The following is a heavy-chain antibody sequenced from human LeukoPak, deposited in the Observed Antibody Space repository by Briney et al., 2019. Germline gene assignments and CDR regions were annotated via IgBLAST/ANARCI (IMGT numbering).Heavy chain of an antibody. CDR2: ISSSSRSI. CDR1: GFTFSSYS. J-gene: IGHJ4*02. V-gene: IGHV3-48*02. CDR3: VLGSPFDY. D-gene: IGHD3-10*01. Sequence: PWGSLRLSCAASGFTFSSYSMNWVRQAPGKGLEWVSYISSSSRSIYYADSVKGRFTISRDNANNSLSLQMNSLRDEDTAVYYCVLGSPFDYWGQGTLVTVSS.